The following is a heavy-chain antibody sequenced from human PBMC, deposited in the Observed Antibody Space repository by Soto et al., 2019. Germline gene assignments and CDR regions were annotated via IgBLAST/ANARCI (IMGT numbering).Heavy chain of an antibody. CDR1: GYTVTSYY. D-gene: IGHD2-2*02. CDR2: INPSGGSA. Sequence: ASVKVSCKASGYTVTSYYMHWVRQAPGQGLEWMGIINPSGGSATYAQRFQGRLTMTRDTSTSTVYMELSSLRSEDTAMYYCARTPGYTDRNYFDYWGQGTQVTVSS. CDR3: ARTPGYTDRNYFDY. V-gene: IGHV1-46*01. J-gene: IGHJ4*02.